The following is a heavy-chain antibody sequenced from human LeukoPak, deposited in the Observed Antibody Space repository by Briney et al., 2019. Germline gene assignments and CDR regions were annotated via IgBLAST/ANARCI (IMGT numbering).Heavy chain of an antibody. CDR2: ITGSGGKT. CDR1: GFIFSTYE. J-gene: IGHJ4*02. Sequence: GSLTLSCAASGFIFSTYEMNWVSQAPGRGLEWLSYITGSGGKTYYAESVKGHISTSRDNANKLLFLHMNSLRAEDTAVYYCARDHRVAGSSSSFGYWGQRTLGSASS. CDR3: ARDHRVAGSSSSFGY. D-gene: IGHD6-6*01. V-gene: IGHV3-48*03.